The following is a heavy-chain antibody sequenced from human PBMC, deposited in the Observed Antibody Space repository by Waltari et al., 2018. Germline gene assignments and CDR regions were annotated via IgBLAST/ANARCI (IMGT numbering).Heavy chain of an antibody. D-gene: IGHD3-3*01. CDR3: ARDDWNGQSGHFDAFDI. Sequence: EVQLVESGGGLVQPGGSLRLSCIASGFTFNTYCRAWVRQGPGKGLEWVANIKEDGSHMLYADSVKGRFIISRDNAKNAIFLEMNSLRVEDTAVYYCARDDWNGQSGHFDAFDIWGQGTMVTVSS. CDR2: IKEDGSHM. CDR1: GFTFNTYC. J-gene: IGHJ3*02. V-gene: IGHV3-7*01.